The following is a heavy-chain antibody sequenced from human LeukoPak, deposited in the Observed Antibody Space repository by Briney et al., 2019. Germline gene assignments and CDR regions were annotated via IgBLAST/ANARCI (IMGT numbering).Heavy chain of an antibody. Sequence: GESLKISCKGSGYNFITYWIGWVRRMPRKGLEWMGIIYPGDSDSRYSPSFEGQVTISADKAITTAYLQWSSLKASDTAMYYCARAATSGNMEYFQHWGQGTLVTVSS. CDR3: ARAATSGNMEYFQH. CDR1: GYNFITYW. CDR2: IYPGDSDS. J-gene: IGHJ1*01. V-gene: IGHV5-51*01. D-gene: IGHD5-12*01.